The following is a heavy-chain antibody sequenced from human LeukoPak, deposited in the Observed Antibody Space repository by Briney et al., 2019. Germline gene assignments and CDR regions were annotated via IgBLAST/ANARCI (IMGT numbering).Heavy chain of an antibody. J-gene: IGHJ4*02. D-gene: IGHD1-26*01. CDR1: GLIFSKYW. Sequence: GGSLRLSCAASGLIFSKYWMTWVRQAPGKGLEWVASIKPDGSEKYYLDSVKGRFTISRDNARDSLYLQMNSLRVEDTAVYYCAKGGAQVGGQGTLVTVSS. CDR2: IKPDGSEK. V-gene: IGHV3-7*03. CDR3: AKGGAQV.